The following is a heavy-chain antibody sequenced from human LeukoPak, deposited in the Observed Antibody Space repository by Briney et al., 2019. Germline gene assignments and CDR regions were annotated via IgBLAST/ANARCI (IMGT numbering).Heavy chain of an antibody. V-gene: IGHV3-74*01. J-gene: IGHJ4*02. Sequence: GGSLRLSCAASGFTFSTYWMHWVRQAPGKGLVWVSRINSDGSNTGYADSVEGRFTISRDNAENTLYLQMNSLRAEDTVLYYCARDPSFFSGYYDYWGQGALVTVSS. CDR2: INSDGSNT. CDR3: ARDPSFFSGYYDY. D-gene: IGHD3-22*01. CDR1: GFTFSTYW.